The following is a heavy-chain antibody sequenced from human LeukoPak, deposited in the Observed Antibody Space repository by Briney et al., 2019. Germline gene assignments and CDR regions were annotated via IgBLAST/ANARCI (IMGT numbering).Heavy chain of an antibody. CDR1: GFTFSSYA. CDR3: AKGKLGYCSGGSCYSFDY. V-gene: IGHV3-23*01. J-gene: IGHJ4*02. Sequence: GGSLRLSCAASGFTFSSYAMSWVRQAPGKGLEWVSAISGSGGSTYYADSVKGRFTISRDNYMHTLYLQMSSLRADDTAVYYCAKGKLGYCSGGSCYSFDYWGQGTLVTVSS. D-gene: IGHD2-15*01. CDR2: ISGSGGST.